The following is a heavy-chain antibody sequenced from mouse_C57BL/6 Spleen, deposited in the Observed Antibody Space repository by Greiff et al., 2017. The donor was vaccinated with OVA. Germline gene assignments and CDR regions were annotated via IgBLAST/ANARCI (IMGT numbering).Heavy chain of an antibody. CDR3: ARAREGYDGGDFDY. V-gene: IGHV1-54*01. CDR2: INPGSGGT. J-gene: IGHJ2*01. D-gene: IGHD2-2*01. CDR1: GYAFTNYL. Sequence: VQLQQSGAELVRPGTSVKVSCKASGYAFTNYLIEWVKQRPGQGLEWIGVINPGSGGTNYNEKFKGKATLTADKSSSTAYMQLSSLTSEDSAVYFCARAREGYDGGDFDYWGQGTTLTVSS.